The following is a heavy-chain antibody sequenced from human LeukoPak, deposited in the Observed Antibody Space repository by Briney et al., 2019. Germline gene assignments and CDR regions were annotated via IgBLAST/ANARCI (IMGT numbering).Heavy chain of an antibody. CDR3: AKDMVVVVPAAQSYYYYGMDV. J-gene: IGHJ6*02. V-gene: IGHV3-9*01. D-gene: IGHD2-2*01. CDR1: GFTFDDYA. Sequence: GGSLRLSCAASGFTFDDYAMHWVRQAPGKGLEWVSGISWNSGSIGYADSVKGRFTISRDNAKNSLYLQMNSLRAEDTALYYCAKDMVVVVPAAQSYYYYGMDVWGQGTTVTVSS. CDR2: ISWNSGSI.